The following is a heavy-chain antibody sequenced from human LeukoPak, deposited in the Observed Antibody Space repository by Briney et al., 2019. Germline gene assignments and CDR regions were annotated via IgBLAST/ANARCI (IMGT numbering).Heavy chain of an antibody. Sequence: GGSLRLSCAASGFTFSSYEMNWVRQAPGKGLEWVSIISGSGGTTYTADSVKGRFTISRDNSKNTLYLQMNSLRAEDTAVYYCARDLNWGAFDIRGQGTMVSVSS. CDR1: GFTFSSYE. D-gene: IGHD7-27*01. CDR3: ARDLNWGAFDI. J-gene: IGHJ3*02. CDR2: ISGSGGTT. V-gene: IGHV3-23*01.